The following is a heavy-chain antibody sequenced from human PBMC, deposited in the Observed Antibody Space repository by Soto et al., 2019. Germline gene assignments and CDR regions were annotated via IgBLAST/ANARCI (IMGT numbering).Heavy chain of an antibody. Sequence: GGSLRLSCAASGFTFSSYWMSWVRQAPGKGLEWVANIKQDGSEKYYVDSVKGRFTISRDNAKNSLYLQMNSLRAEDTAVYYCARVDTAMDAVYYYYYGMDVWGQGTTVTVSS. J-gene: IGHJ6*02. CDR1: GFTFSSYW. CDR2: IKQDGSEK. V-gene: IGHV3-7*05. CDR3: ARVDTAMDAVYYYYYGMDV. D-gene: IGHD5-18*01.